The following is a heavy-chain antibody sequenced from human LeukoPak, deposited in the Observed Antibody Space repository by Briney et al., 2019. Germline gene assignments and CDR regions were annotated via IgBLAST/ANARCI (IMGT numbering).Heavy chain of an antibody. CDR2: ISGGGGST. CDR1: GFTFSSYA. Sequence: GGSLRLSCAASGFTFSSYAMSWVRQAPGKGLEWVSAISGGGGSTYYAGSVKGRFTISRDNSKNTLYLQMNSLRAEDTAVYYCAKDVGKQLLRYYFDYWGQGTLVTVSS. CDR3: AKDVGKQLLRYYFDY. D-gene: IGHD6-6*01. V-gene: IGHV3-23*01. J-gene: IGHJ4*02.